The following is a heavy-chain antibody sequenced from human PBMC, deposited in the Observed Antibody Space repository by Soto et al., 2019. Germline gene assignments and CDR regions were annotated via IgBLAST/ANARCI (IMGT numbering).Heavy chain of an antibody. CDR3: AREDIVATWTTFDY. V-gene: IGHV3-21*01. Sequence: PGGSLRLSCAASGFTFSSYSMNWVRQAPGKGLEWVSSISSSSSYIYYADSVKGRFTISRDNAKNSLYLQMNSLRAEDTAVYYCAREDIVATWTTFDYWGQGTLVTVSS. J-gene: IGHJ4*02. D-gene: IGHD5-12*01. CDR1: GFTFSSYS. CDR2: ISSSSSYI.